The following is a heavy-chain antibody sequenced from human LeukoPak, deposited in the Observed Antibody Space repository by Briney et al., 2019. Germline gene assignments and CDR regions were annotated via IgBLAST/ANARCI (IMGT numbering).Heavy chain of an antibody. CDR2: IYYSGST. D-gene: IGHD3-16*01. J-gene: IGHJ5*02. Sequence: SETLSLTCTVSGGSISSYYWSWIRQPPGKGLEWIGYIYYSGSTNYNPSLKSRVTISVDTSKNQFSLKLSSVTAADTAVYYCARGPIWGSFTNWFDPWGQGTLVTVSS. V-gene: IGHV4-59*12. CDR1: GGSISSYY. CDR3: ARGPIWGSFTNWFDP.